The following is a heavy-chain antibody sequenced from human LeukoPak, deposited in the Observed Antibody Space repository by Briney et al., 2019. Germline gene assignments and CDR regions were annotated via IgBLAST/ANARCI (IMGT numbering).Heavy chain of an antibody. CDR2: ISWNSGSI. J-gene: IGHJ4*02. CDR1: GFTFDDYA. CDR3: ARDTGGWSLGRFYYLDY. Sequence: PGGSLRLSCAASGFTFDDYAMHWVRQAPGKGLEWVSGISWNSGSIGYADSVKGRFTISRDNAKNSLYLQMNSLRAEDTAVYYCARDTGGWSLGRFYYLDYWGQGTLVTVSS. V-gene: IGHV3-9*01. D-gene: IGHD6-19*01.